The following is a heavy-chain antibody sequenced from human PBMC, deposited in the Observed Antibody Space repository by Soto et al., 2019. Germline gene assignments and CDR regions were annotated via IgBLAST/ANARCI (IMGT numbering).Heavy chain of an antibody. CDR3: ASADCDFWSGHVRESYNWFDP. D-gene: IGHD3-3*01. Sequence: EVQLVESGGGLVKPGGSLRLSCAASGFTFSSYSMNWVRQAPGKGLEWVSSISRSSSYIYYADSVKGRFTISRDNAKNSLYLQMNSLRAEDTAVYYCASADCDFWSGHVRESYNWFDPWGQGTLVTVSS. CDR2: ISRSSSYI. J-gene: IGHJ5*02. V-gene: IGHV3-21*01. CDR1: GFTFSSYS.